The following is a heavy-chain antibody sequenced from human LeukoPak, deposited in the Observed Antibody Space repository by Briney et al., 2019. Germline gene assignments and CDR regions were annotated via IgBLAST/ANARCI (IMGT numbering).Heavy chain of an antibody. V-gene: IGHV4-34*01. Sequence: PSETLPLTCTVHGGPFSGYYWNWIRQPPGNSLDQIGEINHSGSTNYNPSLKSRVTITVDTSKNQFPPQHSSATAADTAVYYCARGHPAHIVVVVAATYPKLYYFDYWGQGTLVTVSS. J-gene: IGHJ4*02. CDR2: INHSGST. D-gene: IGHD2-15*01. CDR1: GGPFSGYY. CDR3: ARGHPAHIVVVVAATYPKLYYFDY.